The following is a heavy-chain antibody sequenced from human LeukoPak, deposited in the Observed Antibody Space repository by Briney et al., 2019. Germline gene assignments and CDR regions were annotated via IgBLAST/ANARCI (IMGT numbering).Heavy chain of an antibody. CDR3: ARVRYCSSTSCYSGACDF. CDR1: GSTFSIYW. D-gene: IGHD2-2*01. Sequence: PGGSLRLSCAASGSTFSIYWMSWVRQAPGKGLEWVANIKEDGSEKYYVDSVKGRFTISRDNAKKSLYLQMNSLRAEDTAVYYCARVRYCSSTSCYSGACDFWGQGTMVTVSS. CDR2: IKEDGSEK. J-gene: IGHJ3*01. V-gene: IGHV3-7*01.